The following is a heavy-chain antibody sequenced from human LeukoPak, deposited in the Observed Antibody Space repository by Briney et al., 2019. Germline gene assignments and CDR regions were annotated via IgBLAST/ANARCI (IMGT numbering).Heavy chain of an antibody. D-gene: IGHD2-15*01. V-gene: IGHV4-39*01. CDR2: IYYSGST. CDR3: ARLVSGGILWFDP. CDR1: GGSISSSSYY. J-gene: IGHJ5*02. Sequence: SETLSLTCTVSGGSISSSSYYWGWIRQPPGKGLEWIGSIYYSGSTYYNPSLKSRVTISVDTSKNQFSLKLSSVTAADTAVYYCARLVSGGILWFDPWGQGALVTVSS.